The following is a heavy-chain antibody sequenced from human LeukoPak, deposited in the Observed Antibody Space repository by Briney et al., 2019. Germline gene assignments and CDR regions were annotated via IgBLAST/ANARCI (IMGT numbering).Heavy chain of an antibody. J-gene: IGHJ6*03. CDR3: ARTASYYDFWPYYYMDV. CDR1: GYTFTSYG. Sequence: ASVKVSCKASGYTFTSYGISWVRQAPGQGLEWMGWISAYNGNTNYAQKLQGRVTMTTDTSTSTAYMELRSLRSDDTAVYYCARTASYYDFWPYYYMDVWGKGTTVTVSS. CDR2: ISAYNGNT. D-gene: IGHD3-3*01. V-gene: IGHV1-18*01.